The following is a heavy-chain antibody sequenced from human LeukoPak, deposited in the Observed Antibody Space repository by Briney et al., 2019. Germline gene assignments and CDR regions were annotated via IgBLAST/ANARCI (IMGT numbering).Heavy chain of an antibody. V-gene: IGHV5-51*01. CDR3: ARPAYDCSSTSCHMAGFDY. D-gene: IGHD2-2*02. CDR1: GYSFTSYW. Sequence: GESLKISCKGSGYSFTSYWIGWVRQMPGKGLEWMGIIYPVDSDTRYSPSFQGQVTISADKSISTAYLQWSSLKASDTAMYYCARPAYDCSSTSCHMAGFDYWGQGTLVTVSS. J-gene: IGHJ4*02. CDR2: IYPVDSDT.